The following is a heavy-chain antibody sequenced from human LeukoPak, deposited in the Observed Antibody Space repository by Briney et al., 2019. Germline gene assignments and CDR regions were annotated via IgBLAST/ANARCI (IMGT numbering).Heavy chain of an antibody. CDR3: AKGHRYSSGSHSVDY. Sequence: GGSLRLSCAASGFTFSSYAMSWVRQAPGKGLEWVSAISGSGGGTYYADSVKGRFTISRDNSKNTLYLQMNSLRAEDTAVYYCAKGHRYSSGSHSVDYWGQGTLVAGSS. CDR1: GFTFSSYA. J-gene: IGHJ4*02. D-gene: IGHD6-19*01. V-gene: IGHV3-23*01. CDR2: ISGSGGGT.